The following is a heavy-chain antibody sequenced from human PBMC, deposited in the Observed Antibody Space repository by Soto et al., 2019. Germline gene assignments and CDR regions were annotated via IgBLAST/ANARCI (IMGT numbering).Heavy chain of an antibody. CDR3: ASADLAYCGGDCYPPSDY. D-gene: IGHD2-21*02. CDR1: GGTFSSYA. CDR2: IIPIFGTA. Sequence: QVQLVQSGAEVQKPGSSVKVSCKASGGTFSSYAISWVRQAPGQGLEWMGGIIPIFGTANYAQKFQGRVTITADESTSTAYMELSSLRSEDTAVYYCASADLAYCGGDCYPPSDYWGQGTLVTVSS. J-gene: IGHJ4*02. V-gene: IGHV1-69*01.